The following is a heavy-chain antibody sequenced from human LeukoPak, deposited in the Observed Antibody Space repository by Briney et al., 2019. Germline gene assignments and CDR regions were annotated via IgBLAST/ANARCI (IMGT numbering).Heavy chain of an antibody. CDR1: GFPFSSYE. J-gene: IGHJ5*02. V-gene: IGHV3-48*03. Sequence: GGSLRLSCAASGFPFSSYEMHWLRQAPGKGLEWVAHISGSSGNILYSDSVKGRFSVSRDNANNLLYLRMNSLRVEDTAVYYCAREKIPALVFDPWGQGTLVAVSP. D-gene: IGHD6-13*01. CDR3: AREKIPALVFDP. CDR2: ISGSSGNI.